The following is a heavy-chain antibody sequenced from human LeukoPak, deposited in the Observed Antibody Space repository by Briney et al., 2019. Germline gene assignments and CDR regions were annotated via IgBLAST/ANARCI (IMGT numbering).Heavy chain of an antibody. CDR3: AKMRGQYYHSYYMDA. Sequence: GGSLRLSCVVSGLTSDGYAMHWVRQAPGKGLEWVSAIILNSGDIAYADSVKGRFTVSRDNSKSTLYLQMNSLTAEDTAVYYCAKMRGQYYHSYYMDAWGKGTTVTVSS. J-gene: IGHJ6*03. V-gene: IGHV3-9*02. CDR1: GLTSDGYA. CDR2: IILNSGDI.